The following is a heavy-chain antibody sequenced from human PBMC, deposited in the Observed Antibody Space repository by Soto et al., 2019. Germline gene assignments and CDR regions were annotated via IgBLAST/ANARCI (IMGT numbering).Heavy chain of an antibody. CDR3: ARDHDLRGYYYYYGMDV. CDR2: ISYSGST. J-gene: IGHJ6*02. Sequence: PSETLSLTCTVSGGSISSGEYYWTWIRQPPGKGLEWIGYISYSGSTHYSPSLKSRVSITVDTSKNQFSLKLSSVTAADTAVYYCARDHDLRGYYYYYGMDVWGQGTTVTVSS. CDR1: GGSISSGEYY. V-gene: IGHV4-30-4*02. D-gene: IGHD3-3*01.